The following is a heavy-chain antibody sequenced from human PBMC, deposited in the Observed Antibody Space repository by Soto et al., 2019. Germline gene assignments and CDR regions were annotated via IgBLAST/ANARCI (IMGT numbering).Heavy chain of an antibody. Sequence: QVQLVQSGAEVKKPGASVRVSCEASGYTFTSYGISWVRQAPGQGLEWMGWISVYSGSTNYAQKLQGRVTMTTDRSTRAVYMEWRSLRSDDTAVYYCARDSWGLAVPDYHYYAMDVWGQGTTVTV. CDR2: ISVYSGST. D-gene: IGHD6-19*01. CDR1: GYTFTSYG. V-gene: IGHV1-18*04. CDR3: ARDSWGLAVPDYHYYAMDV. J-gene: IGHJ6*02.